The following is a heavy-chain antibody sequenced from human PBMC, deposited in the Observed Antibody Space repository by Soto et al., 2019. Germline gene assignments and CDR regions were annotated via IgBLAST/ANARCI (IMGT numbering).Heavy chain of an antibody. J-gene: IGHJ3*02. CDR3: AHIMITFGGVMRKDAFDI. V-gene: IGHV2-5*02. Sequence: QITLKESGPTLVKPTQTLTLTCTFSDFSLSTSGVGVGWIRQPPGKALEWLALIYWDDDKRYSPSLKSRLTITKDTANNQVLLTTTNMDPVDTATYYCAHIMITFGGVMRKDAFDIWGQGTMVTISS. CDR2: IYWDDDK. D-gene: IGHD3-16*01. CDR1: DFSLSTSGVG.